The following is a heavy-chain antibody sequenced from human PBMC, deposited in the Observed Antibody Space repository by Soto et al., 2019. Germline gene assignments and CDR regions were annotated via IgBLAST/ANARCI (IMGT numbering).Heavy chain of an antibody. V-gene: IGHV1-18*01. J-gene: IGHJ2*01. D-gene: IGHD3-22*01. CDR1: GDTFRRFR. CDR2: ISTYNGNT. CDR3: ARGRTRPYSYTASDL. Sequence: SVSGSCKASGDTFRRFRVNFVRQAPGQWLEWLGWISTYNGNTKYTQKLQGRVTMSTDTSTSTAYMEVRSLRFDDTAVYYCARGRTRPYSYTASDLRGR.